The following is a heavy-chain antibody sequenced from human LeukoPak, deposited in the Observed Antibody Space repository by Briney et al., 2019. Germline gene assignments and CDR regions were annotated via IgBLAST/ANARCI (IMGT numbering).Heavy chain of an antibody. Sequence: SQTLSLTCTVSGDSFSSVTDYWAWIRQPPGKGLEWIGYVYYSGSINYNPSLKSRVTISVDASKNQFSLKLSSVTAADTAVYYCATSIAARRRYYYYYMDVWGKGTTVTVSS. CDR3: ATSIAARRRYYYYYMDV. D-gene: IGHD6-6*01. CDR2: VYYSGSI. J-gene: IGHJ6*03. V-gene: IGHV4-61*01. CDR1: GDSFSSVTDY.